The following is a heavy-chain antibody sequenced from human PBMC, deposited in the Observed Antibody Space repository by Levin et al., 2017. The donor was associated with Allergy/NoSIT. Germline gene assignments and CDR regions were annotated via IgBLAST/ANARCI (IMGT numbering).Heavy chain of an antibody. Sequence: PGGSLRLSCTVSGDSIGSSSYCWGWLRQPPGKGLEWIGTIYNSGSTYSNPSLKSRVTISVDTSKNQFSLRLNSATAADTAVYYCARGKGYSSSRVAFDFWGQGTMVTVSS. CDR2: IYNSGST. V-gene: IGHV4-39*07. CDR3: ARGKGYSSSRVAFDF. J-gene: IGHJ3*01. D-gene: IGHD2-2*01. CDR1: GDSIGSSSYC.